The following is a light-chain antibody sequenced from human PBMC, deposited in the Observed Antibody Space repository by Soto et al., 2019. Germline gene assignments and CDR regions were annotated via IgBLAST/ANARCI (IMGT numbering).Light chain of an antibody. CDR3: QQSYSTPIT. J-gene: IGKJ5*01. Sequence: IPMTQSPSSLSASVGDRVTNTCRASQSISSYLNWYQQKPGKAPKLLIYAASSLQSGVPSRFSGSGSGTDFTLTISSLQPEDFATYYCQQSYSTPITFGQGTRLEIK. CDR1: QSISSY. CDR2: AAS. V-gene: IGKV1-39*01.